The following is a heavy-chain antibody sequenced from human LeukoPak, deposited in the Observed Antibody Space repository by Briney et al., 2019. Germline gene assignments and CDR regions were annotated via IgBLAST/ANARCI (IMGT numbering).Heavy chain of an antibody. V-gene: IGHV3-53*04. D-gene: IGHD3-10*01. CDR3: VRDNYGSGTYYHEY. Sequence: GGSLRLSSATSGFSVSSHYMSWVRQTPGKGLEWVSLIYIGGSTNYADSVKGRFTISRHTSENTLYFQMNSLRPEDTAVYFCVRDNYGSGTYYHEYWGEGTLVTVSS. CDR2: IYIGGST. CDR1: GFSVSSHY. J-gene: IGHJ4*02.